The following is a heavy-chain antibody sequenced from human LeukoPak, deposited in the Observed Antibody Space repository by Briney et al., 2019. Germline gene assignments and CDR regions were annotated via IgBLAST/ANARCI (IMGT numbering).Heavy chain of an antibody. CDR1: GGSISSGGYY. CDR2: IYHSGST. CDR3: AREGLWSYYGY. Sequence: PSETLSLTCTVSGGSISSGGYYWSWIRQPPGKGLEWIGYIYHSGSTYYNPSLKSRVTISVDRSKNQFSLKLSSVTAADTAVYYCAREGLWSYYGYWGQGTLVTVSS. D-gene: IGHD3-10*01. V-gene: IGHV4-30-2*01. J-gene: IGHJ4*02.